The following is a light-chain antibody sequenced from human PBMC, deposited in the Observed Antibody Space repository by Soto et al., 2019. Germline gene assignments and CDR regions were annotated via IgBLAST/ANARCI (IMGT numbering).Light chain of an antibody. Sequence: EIVMTQSPATLSVSPGERATLSCRASQSVSSNLAWYQQKPGQAPRLLIYCASTRATGIPARFSGSGSGTEFTLNISSLQSEDFAVYYCQQNNNWPFTFGPGTKVDIK. V-gene: IGKV3-15*01. CDR2: CAS. J-gene: IGKJ3*01. CDR3: QQNNNWPFT. CDR1: QSVSSN.